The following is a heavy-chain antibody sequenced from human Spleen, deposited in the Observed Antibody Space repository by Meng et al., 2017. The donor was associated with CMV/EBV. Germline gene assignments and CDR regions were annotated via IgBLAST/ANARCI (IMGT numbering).Heavy chain of an antibody. CDR2: IIPIFGTA. Sequence: SVKVSCKASGGTFSSYAISWVRQAPGQGLEWMGGIIPIFGTANYAQKFQGRVTITTDESTSTAYMELSSLRSEDTAVYYCATIRRDAFDIWGQGTMVTVSS. CDR3: ATIRRDAFDI. CDR1: GGTFSSYA. J-gene: IGHJ3*02. V-gene: IGHV1-69*05. D-gene: IGHD1-14*01.